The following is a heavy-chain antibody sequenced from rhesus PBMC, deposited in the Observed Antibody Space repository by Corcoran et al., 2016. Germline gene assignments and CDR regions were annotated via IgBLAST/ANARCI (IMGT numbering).Heavy chain of an antibody. D-gene: IGHD3-3*01. V-gene: IGHV4-127*01. CDR1: GYSISSGYG. J-gene: IGHJ4*01. CDR2: IGGSSGST. Sequence: QVQLQESGPGLVKPSETLSLTCTVSGYSISSGYGWCWIRQPPGKGLEGIGYIGGSSGSTNYNPSLKSRVTISKDTSKNQFSLKLSSVTAADTAVYYCARDRYYNFWSGYYPPDYWGQGVLVTVSS. CDR3: ARDRYYNFWSGYYPPDY.